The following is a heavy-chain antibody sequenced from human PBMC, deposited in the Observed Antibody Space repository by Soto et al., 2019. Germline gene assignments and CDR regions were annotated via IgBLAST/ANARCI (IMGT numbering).Heavy chain of an antibody. D-gene: IGHD2-21*02. CDR2: IIPTLGTT. CDR3: ARDDATHCGDDCYRYFYYGMDV. CDR1: GGSFSKFA. J-gene: IGHJ6*02. V-gene: IGHV1-69*01. Sequence: QVQLEQSGTEVKTPGSSVKVSCKASGGSFSKFAINWVRQAPGQGLEWMGGIIPTLGTTDYAHKFQGRVTITADEATRTAYMELSGLRSEDTAVYYCARDDATHCGDDCYRYFYYGMDVWGQGTTVTVSS.